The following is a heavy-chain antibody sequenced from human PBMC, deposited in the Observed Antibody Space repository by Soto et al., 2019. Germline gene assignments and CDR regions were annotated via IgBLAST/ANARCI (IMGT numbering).Heavy chain of an antibody. Sequence: GASVKVSCKASGCTFSSYAISWVRQAPGQGLEWMGRINPIGGSASYAQKFQGRVTMTTDESTSTVYMELSSLRSEDTAVYYCAIDHYGDYPDYWGQGTLVTVSS. CDR2: INPIGGSA. D-gene: IGHD4-17*01. CDR1: GCTFSSYA. J-gene: IGHJ4*02. V-gene: IGHV1-46*01. CDR3: AIDHYGDYPDY.